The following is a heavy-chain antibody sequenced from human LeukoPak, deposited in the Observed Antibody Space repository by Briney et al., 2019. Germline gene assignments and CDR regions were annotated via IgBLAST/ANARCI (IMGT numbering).Heavy chain of an antibody. V-gene: IGHV4-39*01. CDR1: GGSISSSSYY. D-gene: IGHD2-21*01. Sequence: SETLSLTCTVSGGSISSSSYYWGWIRQPPGKGLEWIGSIYYSGSTYYNPSLKSRVTITVDTSKNQFSLKLSSVTAADTAVYYCAREAYCGGDCPFDYWGQGTLVTVSS. J-gene: IGHJ4*02. CDR3: AREAYCGGDCPFDY. CDR2: IYYSGST.